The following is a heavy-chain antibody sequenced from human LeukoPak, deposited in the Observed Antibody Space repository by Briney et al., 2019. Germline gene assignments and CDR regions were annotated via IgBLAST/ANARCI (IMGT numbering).Heavy chain of an antibody. Sequence: GGSLRLSCAASGFTFSTHSIHWVRQAPGKGLEWVAVISSDVSNTYYADSVKGRFSVSRDYSKSTLYLQMNSLRAEDTAVYYCARAGHYCSGDRCYNDAFDFWGQGTMVTVSS. V-gene: IGHV3-30-3*01. CDR1: GFTFSTHS. CDR2: ISSDVSNT. J-gene: IGHJ3*01. D-gene: IGHD2-15*01. CDR3: ARAGHYCSGDRCYNDAFDF.